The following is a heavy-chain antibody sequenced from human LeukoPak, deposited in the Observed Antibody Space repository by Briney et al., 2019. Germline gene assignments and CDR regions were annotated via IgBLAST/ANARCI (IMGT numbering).Heavy chain of an antibody. V-gene: IGHV1-8*01. CDR1: GYTFTSYD. CDR2: MNPNSGNT. D-gene: IGHD2-2*01. J-gene: IGHJ4*02. CDR3: VFGECSSTSCYPRRDH. Sequence: ASVKVSCKASGYTFTSYDINWVRQATGQGLEWMGLMNPNSGNTGYAQKFQGRVTMTRNTFISTAYMELSSLRSEDTAVYYCVFGECSSTSCYPRRDHWCQGTLVTVSS.